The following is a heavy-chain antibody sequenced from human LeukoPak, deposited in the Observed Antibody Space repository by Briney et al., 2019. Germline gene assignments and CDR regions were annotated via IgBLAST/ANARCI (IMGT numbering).Heavy chain of an antibody. CDR2: INHSGST. D-gene: IGHD6-19*01. CDR1: GGSFSGYY. CDR3: ARMSPLIAVAGTRMGY. J-gene: IGHJ4*02. Sequence: SETLSLTCAVYGGSFSGYYWSWIRQPPGKGLEWIGEINHSGSTNYNPSLKSRVTISVDTSKNQFSLKLSSVTAADTAVYYCARMSPLIAVAGTRMGYWGQGTLVTVPS. V-gene: IGHV4-34*01.